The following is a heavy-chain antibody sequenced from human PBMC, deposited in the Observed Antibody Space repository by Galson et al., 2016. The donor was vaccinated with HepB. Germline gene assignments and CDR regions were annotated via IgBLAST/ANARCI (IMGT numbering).Heavy chain of an antibody. Sequence: SVKVSCKASGYTSTSYAIHWVRQAPGQRLEWMGWINAGNGNTRFSQNFQGRATITRDTSASTAYMELSNLKSEDTAVYYCARAPSPSFIAATDTGYFDYWGQGTLVTVSS. D-gene: IGHD6-13*01. CDR1: GYTSTSYA. V-gene: IGHV1-3*01. CDR2: INAGNGNT. J-gene: IGHJ4*02. CDR3: ARAPSPSFIAATDTGYFDY.